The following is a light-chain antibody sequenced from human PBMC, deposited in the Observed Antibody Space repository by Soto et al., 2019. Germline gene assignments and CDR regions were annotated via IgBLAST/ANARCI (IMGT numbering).Light chain of an antibody. CDR3: QQYNSHPLT. J-gene: IGKJ4*01. Sequence: IQLTQSPSSLSASVGDRVNITCRASQGISSGLAWYKQKPGKAPKVLMYDVSILESGVPSRFSGRGSGTDFTLTISSLQPEDSATYYCQQYNSHPLTFGGGTKVEIK. CDR1: QGISSG. V-gene: IGKV1-13*02. CDR2: DVS.